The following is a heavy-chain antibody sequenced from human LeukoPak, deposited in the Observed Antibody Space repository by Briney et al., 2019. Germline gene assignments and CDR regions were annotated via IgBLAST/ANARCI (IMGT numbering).Heavy chain of an antibody. Sequence: PGGSLRLSCAASGFTFSSYAMSWVRQAPGKGLEWVSAISGSGGSTYYADSVKGRSTISRDNSKNTLYLQMNSLRAEDTAVYYCAKGDYSTVYYFDYWGQGTLVTVSS. CDR1: GFTFSSYA. D-gene: IGHD6-13*01. J-gene: IGHJ4*02. V-gene: IGHV3-23*01. CDR2: ISGSGGST. CDR3: AKGDYSTVYYFDY.